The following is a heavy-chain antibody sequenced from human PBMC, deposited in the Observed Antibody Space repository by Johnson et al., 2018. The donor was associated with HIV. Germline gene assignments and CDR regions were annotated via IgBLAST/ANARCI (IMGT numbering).Heavy chain of an antibody. D-gene: IGHD1-26*01. CDR1: GFTFSSYA. J-gene: IGHJ3*02. V-gene: IGHV3-64*07. Sequence: VQLVESGGGLVQPGGSLRLSCAASGFTFSSYAMHWVRQAPGKGLEYVSAISSNGDSTYYADSVKGRFTISRDNSRNTMYLQMGSLRAEEMSVYYCARVGPRSRDAFDIWGQGTMVTVSS. CDR2: ISSNGDST. CDR3: ARVGPRSRDAFDI.